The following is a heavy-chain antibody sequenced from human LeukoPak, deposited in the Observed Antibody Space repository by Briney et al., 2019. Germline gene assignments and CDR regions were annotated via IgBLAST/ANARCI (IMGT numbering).Heavy chain of an antibody. CDR1: GFTFSSYE. D-gene: IGHD4-23*01. J-gene: IGHJ4*02. CDR2: ISSSGSTI. V-gene: IGHV3-48*03. Sequence: GGSLRLSCAASGFTFSSYEMNWVRQPPGKGLEWLSYISSSGSTIYYADAVKGRFPISKDNAKDSLYLQMNSLRAEDTAVYCCAREGAYGGVFDYGGQGSVVSVS. CDR3: AREGAYGGVFDY.